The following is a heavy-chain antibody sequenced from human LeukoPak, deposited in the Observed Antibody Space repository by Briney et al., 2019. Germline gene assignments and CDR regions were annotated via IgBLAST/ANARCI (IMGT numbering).Heavy chain of an antibody. V-gene: IGHV4-59*08. J-gene: IGHJ4*02. Sequence: SETLSLICTVSGGSISSYYWSWIRPPPGEGLEWIGYIYYSGSTNYNPSLKSRVTISVDTSKNQFSLKLSSVTAADTAVYYCARQTYYYDSSGYYYFDYWGQGTLVTVSS. CDR1: GGSISSYY. CDR2: IYYSGST. CDR3: ARQTYYYDSSGYYYFDY. D-gene: IGHD3-22*01.